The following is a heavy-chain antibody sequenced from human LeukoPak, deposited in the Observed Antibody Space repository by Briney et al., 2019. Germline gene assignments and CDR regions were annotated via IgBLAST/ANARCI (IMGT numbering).Heavy chain of an antibody. CDR2: TYYRSKWYN. D-gene: IGHD6-19*01. V-gene: IGHV6-1*01. CDR3: ARVKGAVAGAFYYYYYGMDV. CDR1: GDSVSSNSAA. Sequence: SQTLSLTCAISGDSVSSNSAAWTWIRQSPSRGLEWLGRTYYRSKWYNDYAVSVKSRITINPDTSKNQFSLQLNSVTPEDTAEYYCARVKGAVAGAFYYYYYGMDVWGQGATVTISS. J-gene: IGHJ6*02.